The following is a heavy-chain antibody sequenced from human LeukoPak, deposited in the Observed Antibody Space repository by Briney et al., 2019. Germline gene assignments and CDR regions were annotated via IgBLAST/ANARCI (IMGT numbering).Heavy chain of an antibody. J-gene: IGHJ5*02. V-gene: IGHV4-34*01. D-gene: IGHD1-26*01. CDR1: GGSFSGYY. Sequence: SETLSLTCAVYGGSFSGYYWSWIRQPPGKGLEWIGEINHSGSTNQNPSLKSRVTISVDTSKNQFSLKLSSVTSADTAVYYCARHSGGTYYVSLDPWGQGTLVTVSS. CDR2: INHSGST. CDR3: ARHSGGTYYVSLDP.